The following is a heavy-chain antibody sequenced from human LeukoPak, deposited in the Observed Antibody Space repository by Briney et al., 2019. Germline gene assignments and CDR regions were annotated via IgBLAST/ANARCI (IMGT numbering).Heavy chain of an antibody. CDR1: GGSLSSYY. Sequence: SETLSLTCTVSGGSLSSYYWSWIRQPPGKGLEWIGYIYYSGSTNYNPSLKSRVTISVDKSKNQFSLKLSSVTAADTAVYYCARKDGDWWGQGTLVTVSS. V-gene: IGHV4-59*12. CDR2: IYYSGST. CDR3: ARKDGDW. J-gene: IGHJ4*02. D-gene: IGHD3-9*01.